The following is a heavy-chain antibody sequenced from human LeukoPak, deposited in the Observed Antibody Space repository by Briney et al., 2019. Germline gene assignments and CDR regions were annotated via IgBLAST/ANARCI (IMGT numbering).Heavy chain of an antibody. Sequence: SETLSLTCTVSGGSIGSSGYYWVWIRQPPGKGLEWVANIYFNGNTYYNPSLKSRVTISVDTSKNQFSLKLSSVTAADTAVYYCARWRGLWFGELLPFDYWGQGTLVTVSS. CDR1: GGSIGSSGYY. CDR2: IYFNGNT. V-gene: IGHV4-39*07. D-gene: IGHD3-10*01. CDR3: ARWRGLWFGELLPFDY. J-gene: IGHJ4*02.